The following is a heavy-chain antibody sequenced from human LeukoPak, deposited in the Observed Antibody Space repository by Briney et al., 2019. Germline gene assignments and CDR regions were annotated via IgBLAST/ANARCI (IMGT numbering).Heavy chain of an antibody. J-gene: IGHJ4*02. Sequence: GGSLRLSCTASGFKFDDYGMTWARQAPGKGLEWVSDINWNGDSRGYAHSVRGRFTIYRDNSKNSLYLQMNSLRAEDTAVYYCAKIAVRGVIINYFDYWGQGTLVTVSS. V-gene: IGHV3-20*04. CDR1: GFKFDDYG. CDR3: AKIAVRGVIINYFDY. CDR2: INWNGDSR. D-gene: IGHD3-10*01.